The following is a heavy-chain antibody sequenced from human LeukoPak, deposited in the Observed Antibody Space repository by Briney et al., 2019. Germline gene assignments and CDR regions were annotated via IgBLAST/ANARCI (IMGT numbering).Heavy chain of an antibody. CDR2: INPDGRDT. Sequence: GGSLRLSCVVSGFTFNRYWMNWVRQAPGKGLKWVAHINPDGRDTYYVDSVKGRFTISRDNAQNSMYLQMNSLRVEDTAVYYCTSWGDTTAEYFQRWGQGTLVTVSS. CDR1: GFTFNRYW. CDR3: TSWGDTTAEYFQR. V-gene: IGHV3-7*01. D-gene: IGHD2-21*02. J-gene: IGHJ1*01.